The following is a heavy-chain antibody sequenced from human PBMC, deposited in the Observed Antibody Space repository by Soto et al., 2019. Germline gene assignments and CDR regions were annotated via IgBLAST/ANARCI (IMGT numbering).Heavy chain of an antibody. CDR2: ITGSGGDT. J-gene: IGHJ4*02. V-gene: IGHV3-23*01. CDR3: AKGSSSSRPYYFDY. CDR1: GFTFISYA. D-gene: IGHD6-13*01. Sequence: GGSLRLSCAASGFTFISYAMSWVRQSPGKGLEWVSAITGSGGDTYHADSVKGRFTISRDNTQNTLYLQMNSLKAEDAAVFYCAKGSSSSRPYYFDYWGLGTLVTVSS.